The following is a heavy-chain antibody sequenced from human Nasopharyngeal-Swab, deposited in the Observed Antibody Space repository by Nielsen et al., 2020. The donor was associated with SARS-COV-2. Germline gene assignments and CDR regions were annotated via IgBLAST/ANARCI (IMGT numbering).Heavy chain of an antibody. J-gene: IGHJ6*02. CDR2: INPNSGGT. Sequence: WVRQAPGQGLEWTGWINPNSGGTNYAQKFQGRVTMTRDTSISTAYMELSRLRSDDTAVYYCARDQYSGYDSSYYYYGMDVWGRGTTVTVSS. D-gene: IGHD5-12*01. CDR3: ARDQYSGYDSSYYYYGMDV. V-gene: IGHV1-2*02.